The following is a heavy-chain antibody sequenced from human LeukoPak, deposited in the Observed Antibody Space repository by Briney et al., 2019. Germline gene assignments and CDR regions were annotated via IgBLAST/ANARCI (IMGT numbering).Heavy chain of an antibody. J-gene: IGHJ4*02. CDR1: GFTFRSYA. CDR2: ICVSGGST. D-gene: IGHD5-18*01. CDR3: AKVDTAMGFDY. V-gene: IGHV3-23*01. Sequence: GGSLRLSCAASGFTFRSYAMSSVRQAPREGLERGSAICVSGGSTYSADSVKGRFTISRDNSKNTLYLQMNSLRAEDTAVYYCAKVDTAMGFDYWGQGTLVTVSS.